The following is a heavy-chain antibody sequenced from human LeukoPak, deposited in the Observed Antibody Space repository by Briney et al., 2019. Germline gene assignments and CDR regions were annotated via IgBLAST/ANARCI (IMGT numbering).Heavy chain of an antibody. Sequence: SETLSLTCAVYGGSFSGIYWSWIRQPPGKGLEWIGEINHSGSTNYNPSLKSRVTISVDTSKNQFSLRLSSVTAADTAVYYCARGRGDQQLGGWFDPWGQGTLVTVSS. D-gene: IGHD6-13*01. V-gene: IGHV4-34*01. CDR2: INHSGST. CDR3: ARGRGDQQLGGWFDP. J-gene: IGHJ5*02. CDR1: GGSFSGIY.